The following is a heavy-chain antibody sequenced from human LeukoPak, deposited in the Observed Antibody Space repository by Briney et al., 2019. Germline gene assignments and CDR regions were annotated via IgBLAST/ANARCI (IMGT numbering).Heavy chain of an antibody. D-gene: IGHD5-18*01. CDR1: GFTFSSYS. CDR2: ISGSGGST. V-gene: IGHV3-23*01. CDR3: AKLDTAMVTPDY. Sequence: PGGSLRLSCAASGFTFSSYSMSWVRQAPGKGLEWFSAISGSGGSTYYADSVKGRFTISRDNSKNTLYLQMNSLRAEDTAVYYCAKLDTAMVTPDYWGQGTLVTVSS. J-gene: IGHJ4*02.